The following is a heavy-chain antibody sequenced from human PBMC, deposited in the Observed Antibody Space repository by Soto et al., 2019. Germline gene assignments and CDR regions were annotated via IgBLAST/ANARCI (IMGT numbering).Heavy chain of an antibody. Sequence: EVQLLESGGALVQPGGTLRLSCAASGFTFGTYAMSWVRQAPGEGLEWVSTTSEIGSGTFYADFVKGRFTMSRDNSKNTFYLKINRLRLEDTAMYYCAKGGPGVRFLEWVSWGQGTLVTVSS. CDR1: GFTFGTYA. D-gene: IGHD3-3*01. V-gene: IGHV3-23*01. CDR2: TSEIGSGT. CDR3: AKGGPGVRFLEWVS. J-gene: IGHJ1*01.